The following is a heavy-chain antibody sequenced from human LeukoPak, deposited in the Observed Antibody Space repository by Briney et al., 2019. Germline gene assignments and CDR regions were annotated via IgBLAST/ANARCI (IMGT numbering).Heavy chain of an antibody. Sequence: GGSLRLSCAASGFTFSTYAMSWVRQAPGKGLEWVSLIGGSDGRTRYADSVKGRFTISRDNSKNTLYLEMNSLRAEDTAVNYCAKDSSSYDWGYMDVWGKGTTVTISS. V-gene: IGHV3-23*01. CDR3: AKDSSSYDWGYMDV. D-gene: IGHD3-22*01. CDR1: GFTFSTYA. J-gene: IGHJ6*03. CDR2: IGGSDGRT.